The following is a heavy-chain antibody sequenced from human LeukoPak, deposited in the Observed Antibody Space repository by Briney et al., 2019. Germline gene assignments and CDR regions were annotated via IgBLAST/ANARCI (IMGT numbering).Heavy chain of an antibody. CDR3: ARATNDYGDVADY. J-gene: IGHJ4*02. D-gene: IGHD4-17*01. Sequence: ASVKVSCKASGYTFTGYYMHWVRQAPGQGLEWMGWISAYNGNTNYAQKLQGRVTMTTDTSTSTAYMELRSLRSDDTAVYYCARATNDYGDVADYWGQGTLVTVSS. CDR2: ISAYNGNT. V-gene: IGHV1-18*04. CDR1: GYTFTGYY.